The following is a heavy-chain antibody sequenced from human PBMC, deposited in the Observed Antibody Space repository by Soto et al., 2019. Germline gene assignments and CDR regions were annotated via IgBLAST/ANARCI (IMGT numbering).Heavy chain of an antibody. V-gene: IGHV4-59*01. Sequence: SETLSLTCTVSGGSISSYYWSWIRQPPGKGLEWIGYIYYSGSTNYNPSLKSRVTISVDTSKNQYSLKLSSVTAADTAVYYCARDRGMTTVTGLDYWGQGTLVTVSS. CDR2: IYYSGST. CDR1: GGSISSYY. D-gene: IGHD4-4*01. CDR3: ARDRGMTTVTGLDY. J-gene: IGHJ4*02.